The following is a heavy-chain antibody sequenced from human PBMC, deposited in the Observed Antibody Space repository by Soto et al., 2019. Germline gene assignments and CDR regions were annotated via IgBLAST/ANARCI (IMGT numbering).Heavy chain of an antibody. Sequence: GGSLRLSCAASGFTFSSYAMHWVRQAPGKGLEWVAVTSNDGGHKYYADSVKGRFTISTDNSKNTLYLQMNTLRPEDTAVYYCARASGSGIAAPRLPLGYWGQGTLVTVSS. CDR2: TSNDGGHK. V-gene: IGHV3-30-3*01. CDR1: GFTFSSYA. CDR3: ARASGSGIAAPRLPLGY. J-gene: IGHJ4*02. D-gene: IGHD6-25*01.